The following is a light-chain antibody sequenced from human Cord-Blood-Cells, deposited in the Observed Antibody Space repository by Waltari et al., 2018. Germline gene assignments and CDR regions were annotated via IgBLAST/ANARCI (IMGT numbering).Light chain of an antibody. CDR1: QSVSSSY. J-gene: IGKJ2*01. V-gene: IGKV3-20*01. Sequence: EIVLTQSPGTLSLSPGERATLSFRASQSVSSSYLAWYQKKPGQAPRLLIYVASSRATGIPDRFSGSGSGTDFTLTINRLEPEDFAVYYCQQYGSSPYTFGQGTKLEIK. CDR2: VAS. CDR3: QQYGSSPYT.